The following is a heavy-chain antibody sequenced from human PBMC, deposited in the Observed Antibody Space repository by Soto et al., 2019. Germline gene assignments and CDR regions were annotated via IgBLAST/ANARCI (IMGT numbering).Heavy chain of an antibody. CDR3: AREGRGAGAFDI. V-gene: IGHV3-7*01. CDR2: IQQDGSGR. D-gene: IGHD6-19*01. Sequence: EVQLVESGGAWVQPGGSLRLSCAASGFIFSSYWMTWVRQAPGKGLEWVANIQQDGSGRSYVDSVKGRFRISRDNAKNSVDLRRNSLRVEDTAVYYRAREGRGAGAFDIWGQGTMVTVSS. CDR1: GFIFSSYW. J-gene: IGHJ3*02.